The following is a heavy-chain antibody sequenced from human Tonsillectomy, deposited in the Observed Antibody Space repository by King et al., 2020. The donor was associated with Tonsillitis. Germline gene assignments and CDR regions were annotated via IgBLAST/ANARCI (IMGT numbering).Heavy chain of an antibody. Sequence: LVQSGAEVKKPGSSVKVSCKASGGTFSSYAISWVRQAPGQGLEWMGGIIPIFYTRNYAQKFRDRVTISADESTSTVYMEMSSLKSEDAAVYYCARGGMDRNWFDPWGQGTLVTVS. CDR3: ARGGMDRNWFDP. CDR2: IIPIFYTR. J-gene: IGHJ5*02. V-gene: IGHV1-69*01. CDR1: GGTFSSYA. D-gene: IGHD2-2*03.